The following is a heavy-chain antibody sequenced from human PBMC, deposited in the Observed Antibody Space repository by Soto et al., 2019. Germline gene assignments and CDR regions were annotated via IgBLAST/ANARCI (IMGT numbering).Heavy chain of an antibody. CDR3: ARGDMDYGDYADHYYFDY. J-gene: IGHJ4*02. CDR2: IYYSGST. CDR1: GGSISSGGYY. Sequence: SETLSLTCTVSGGSISSGGYYWSWIRQHPGKGLEWIGYIYYSGSTYYNPSLKSRVTISVDTSKNQFSLKLSSVTAADTAVYYCARGDMDYGDYADHYYFDYWGQGTLVTVSS. D-gene: IGHD4-17*01. V-gene: IGHV4-31*03.